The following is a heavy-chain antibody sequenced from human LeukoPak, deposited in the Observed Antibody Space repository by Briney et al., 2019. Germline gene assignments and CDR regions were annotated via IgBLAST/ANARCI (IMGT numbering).Heavy chain of an antibody. CDR2: IYSGGST. CDR3: ARARVVAYSPHAFDI. Sequence: TGGSLRLSCAASGFTVSSNYMTWVRQAPGKGLEWVSVIYSGGSTYYADSVKGRFTISRDNSKNTLYLQMNSLRAEDTAVYYCARARVVAYSPHAFDIWGQGTMVTVSS. V-gene: IGHV3-53*01. D-gene: IGHD2-21*01. J-gene: IGHJ3*02. CDR1: GFTVSSNY.